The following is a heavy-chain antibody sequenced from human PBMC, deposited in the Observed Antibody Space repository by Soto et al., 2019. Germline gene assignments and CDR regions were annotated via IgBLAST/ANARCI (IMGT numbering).Heavy chain of an antibody. Sequence: EVQLLESGGGLVQPGGSLRLSCVGSGFTFINYAMNWVRQTPGKGLEWVSTISGGGDRTFDADTVKGRFTISRDNSKNTVNLQMTSLRADDTAVYYCATKVLGSTSRPDWWYFELWGRGTLVTVSS. J-gene: IGHJ2*01. D-gene: IGHD2-2*01. CDR2: ISGGGDRT. CDR1: GFTFINYA. CDR3: ATKVLGSTSRPDWWYFEL. V-gene: IGHV3-23*01.